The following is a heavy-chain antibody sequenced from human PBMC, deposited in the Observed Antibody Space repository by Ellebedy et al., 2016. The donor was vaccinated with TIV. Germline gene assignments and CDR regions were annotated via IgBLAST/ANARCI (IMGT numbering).Heavy chain of an antibody. CDR2: ISSSAGVI. Sequence: GESLKISCAASTFSFSTYDLNGFRQAHGKRLEWLSFISSSAGVIKYADSVKGRFAISRDNSKSILYLQMNGLRADDAAVYYCTDNLDFWGQGTLVTVSS. D-gene: IGHD1-14*01. CDR1: TFSFSTYD. J-gene: IGHJ4*02. CDR3: TDNLDF. V-gene: IGHV3-48*01.